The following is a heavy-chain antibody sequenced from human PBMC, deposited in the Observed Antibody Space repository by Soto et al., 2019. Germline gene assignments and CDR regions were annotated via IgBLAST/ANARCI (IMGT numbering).Heavy chain of an antibody. CDR2: ISSNGGST. D-gene: IGHD6-13*01. CDR3: ARDSVAAAGNFDYYYGMDV. CDR1: GFTFSSYA. Sequence: PRGSLRLSCAASGFTFSSYAMHWVRQAPGKGLEYVSAISSNGGSTYYADSVKGRFTISRDNSKNTLYLQMGSLRAEDMAVYYCARDSVAAAGNFDYYYGMDVWGQGTTVTVYS. V-gene: IGHV3-64*02. J-gene: IGHJ6*02.